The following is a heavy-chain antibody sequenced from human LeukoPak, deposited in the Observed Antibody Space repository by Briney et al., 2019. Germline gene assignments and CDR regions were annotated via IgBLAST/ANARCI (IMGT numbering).Heavy chain of an antibody. V-gene: IGHV3-21*01. J-gene: IGHJ4*02. CDR1: GFTFSSYS. Sequence: GGSLRLSCAASGFTFSSYSMNWVRQAPGKGLEWVSSISSTSTYIYYADSVKGRFTISRDNAKNSLYLQMNSLRVEDTAVYYCARGSGSWSPYWGQGTLVTVSS. CDR2: ISSTSTYI. D-gene: IGHD1-26*01. CDR3: ARGSGSWSPY.